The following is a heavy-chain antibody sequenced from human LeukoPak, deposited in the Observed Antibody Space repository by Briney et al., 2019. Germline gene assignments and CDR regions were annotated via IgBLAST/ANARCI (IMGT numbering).Heavy chain of an antibody. CDR3: ARAGKWPPYNYYYGMDV. Sequence: GGSLRLSCAASGFTVSGNYMTWVRLAPGKGLEWVSLISAANVAYYADSVKGRFSISRDDAKNTLYLQMNSLRAEDTALYYCARAGKWPPYNYYYGMDVWGPGTTVTVSS. D-gene: IGHD3-16*01. CDR2: ISAANVA. CDR1: GFTVSGNY. J-gene: IGHJ6*02. V-gene: IGHV3-53*01.